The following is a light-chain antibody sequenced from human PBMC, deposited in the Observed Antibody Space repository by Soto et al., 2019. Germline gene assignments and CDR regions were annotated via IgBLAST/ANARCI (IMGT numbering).Light chain of an antibody. CDR1: NSDVGGYNF. CDR3: SSYAGSNNPYV. Sequence: QSALTQPPSASGSPGQSVTISCIGTNSDVGGYNFVSWYQQHPGKAPKLIIYEVTKRPSGVPERFSGSKSRKTASLTVSGLQAENEADYYCSSYAGSNNPYVFETATRSPS. J-gene: IGLJ1*01. V-gene: IGLV2-8*01. CDR2: EVT.